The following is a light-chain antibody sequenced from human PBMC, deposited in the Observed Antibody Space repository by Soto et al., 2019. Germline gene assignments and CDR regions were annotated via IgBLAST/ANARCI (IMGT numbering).Light chain of an antibody. V-gene: IGKV3-20*01. CDR2: GAS. CDR1: RSLSSS. J-gene: IGKJ5*01. CDR3: QQYFSTPQVT. Sequence: IVFKPSPGPLSLSPGERATLSCRASRSLSSSLAWYQQKPGQAPRLLIYGASTRATGIPARFSGSGSGTDFTLTISRREPEDFAVYYCQQYFSTPQVTFGQGTRLEIK.